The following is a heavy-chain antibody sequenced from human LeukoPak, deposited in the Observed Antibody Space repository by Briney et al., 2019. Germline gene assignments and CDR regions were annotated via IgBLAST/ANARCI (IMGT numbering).Heavy chain of an antibody. V-gene: IGHV3-30-3*01. CDR1: GFTFSSYA. Sequence: PGESLRLSCAASGFTFSSYAMHWVRQAPGKGLEWVAVISYDGSNKYYADSVKGRFTISRDNSKNTLYLQMNSLRAEDTAVYYCASNRYYFDYWGQGTLVTVSS. CDR2: ISYDGSNK. J-gene: IGHJ4*02. CDR3: ASNRYYFDY. D-gene: IGHD1-14*01.